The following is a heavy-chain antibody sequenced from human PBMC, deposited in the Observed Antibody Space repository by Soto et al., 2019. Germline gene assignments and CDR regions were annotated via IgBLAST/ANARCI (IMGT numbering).Heavy chain of an antibody. Sequence: PSETLSLTCTVSGGSINDYYWSWIRQSPGKGLEWIGHLYFSGITNYNPSLKSRVTISLDTSKNQFSLKLSSVTAADTAVYYCARGRNVLLWFGELSGEGGGHGMDVWGQGTTVTVSS. CDR2: LYFSGIT. CDR1: GGSINDYY. V-gene: IGHV4-59*01. J-gene: IGHJ6*02. CDR3: ARGRNVLLWFGELSGEGGGHGMDV. D-gene: IGHD3-10*01.